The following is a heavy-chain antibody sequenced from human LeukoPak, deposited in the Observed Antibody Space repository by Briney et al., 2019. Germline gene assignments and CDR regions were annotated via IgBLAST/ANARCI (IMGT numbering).Heavy chain of an antibody. CDR2: IYYSGST. CDR3: ARDGWFGHLSWFDP. CDR1: GGSISSGDYY. Sequence: SETLSLTCTVSGGSISSGDYYWSWIRQPPGKGLEWIGYIYYSGSTYYNPSLKSRVTISVDTSKNQFSLKLSSVTAADTAVYYCARDGWFGHLSWFDPWGQGTLVTVSS. V-gene: IGHV4-30-4*01. D-gene: IGHD3-10*01. J-gene: IGHJ5*02.